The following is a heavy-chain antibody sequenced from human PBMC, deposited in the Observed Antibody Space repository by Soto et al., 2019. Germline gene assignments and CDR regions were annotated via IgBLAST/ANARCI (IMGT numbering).Heavy chain of an antibody. D-gene: IGHD2-15*01. J-gene: IGHJ4*02. CDR1: GYTLTSYG. CDR3: ARVWRYCSGGSCYSNDY. Sequence: QVQLVQSGAEVKKPGASVKVSCKASGYTLTSYGISWVRQAPGQGLEWMGWISAYNGNTNYAQKLQGRVTMTTDTSTRTAYMELRSLRSDDTAVYYCARVWRYCSGGSCYSNDYWGQGTLVTVSS. CDR2: ISAYNGNT. V-gene: IGHV1-18*01.